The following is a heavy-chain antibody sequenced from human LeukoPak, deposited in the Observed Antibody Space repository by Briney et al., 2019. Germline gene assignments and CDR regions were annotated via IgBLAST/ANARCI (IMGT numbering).Heavy chain of an antibody. CDR2: ISGSGGDT. Sequence: PGGTLRLSCAASGFNFISYVMSWVRQAPGKGLEWVSTISGSGGDTYYADSMKGRFTISRDNSKNTLYLQMNSLRAEDTAIYYCATGRYYFDYWGQGTLVTVSS. CDR3: ATGRYYFDY. J-gene: IGHJ4*02. V-gene: IGHV3-23*01. CDR1: GFNFISYV.